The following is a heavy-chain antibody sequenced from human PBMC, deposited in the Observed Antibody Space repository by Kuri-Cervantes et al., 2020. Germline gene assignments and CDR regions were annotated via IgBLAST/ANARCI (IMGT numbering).Heavy chain of an antibody. D-gene: IGHD3-22*01. J-gene: IGHJ4*02. V-gene: IGHV3-48*02. CDR2: ISSSSSTI. CDR3: TYYYDSSGSFDY. Sequence: GGSLRLSCAASGFTFSSYSMNWVRQAPGKGLEWVSYISSSSSTIYYADSVKGRFTISRDNAKNSLYLQMNSLRDEDTAVYYCTYYYDSSGSFDYWGQGTLVTVSS. CDR1: GFTFSSYS.